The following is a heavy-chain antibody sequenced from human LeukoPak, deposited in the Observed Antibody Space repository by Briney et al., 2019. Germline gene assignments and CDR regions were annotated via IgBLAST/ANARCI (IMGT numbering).Heavy chain of an antibody. V-gene: IGHV3-74*01. J-gene: IGHJ5*02. D-gene: IGHD2-15*01. CDR3: ASQVVGAAFDP. Sequence: GGSLRLSCVASGFTFSGYWMHWIRQPPGKGLVWVSRIKSDGSMTNYADSVKGRFTISRDNAKNTLYLQMNSLRAEDTAVYYCASQVVGAAFDPWGQGTLVTVSS. CDR2: IKSDGSMT. CDR1: GFTFSGYW.